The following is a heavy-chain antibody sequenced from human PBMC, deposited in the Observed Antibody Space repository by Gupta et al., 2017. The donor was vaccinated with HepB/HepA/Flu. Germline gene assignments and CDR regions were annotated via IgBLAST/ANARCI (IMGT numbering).Heavy chain of an antibody. J-gene: IGHJ6*03. CDR2: IKGRIDVETR. Sequence: EVQVVESGGGLVKPGESLRLSCVVSGLIFKDAWVTWVRQAPGKGLEWVGRIKGRIDVETRECAAPVKGRVTISRDESKNTIFLQMNSLKIEDTAVYYCAWINEAPRQRGYYYLDVWGKGTTVTVSS. D-gene: IGHD5-12*01. V-gene: IGHV3-15*01. CDR1: GLIFKDAW. CDR3: AWINEAPRQRGYYYLDV.